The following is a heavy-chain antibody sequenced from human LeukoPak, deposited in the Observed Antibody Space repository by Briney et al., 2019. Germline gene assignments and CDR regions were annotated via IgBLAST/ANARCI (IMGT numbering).Heavy chain of an antibody. CDR2: IIPIIGTA. J-gene: IGHJ4*02. V-gene: IGHV1-69*01. CDR1: GCTFTSYA. Sequence: SVKVSCKASGCTFTSYAISWVRQAPGQGLEWMGGIIPIIGTANYAQKFQGRVTITADQSTSTAYIELSSLRSEDTAVYYCARTPYCSGGSCYSGYFDYWGQGTLVTVSS. D-gene: IGHD2-15*01. CDR3: ARTPYCSGGSCYSGYFDY.